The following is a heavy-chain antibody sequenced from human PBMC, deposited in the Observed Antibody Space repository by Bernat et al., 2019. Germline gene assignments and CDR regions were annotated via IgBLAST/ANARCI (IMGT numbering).Heavy chain of an antibody. CDR3: AKDGALNPTLRYFYL. D-gene: IGHD2-15*01. Sequence: QVQLVESGGGVVQPGRSLRLSCAASGFTFSSYGMHWVRQAPGKGREWVAVISYDGSNKYYADSVKGRFTISRDSSKNTLYLQMNSLRAEDTAVYYCAKDGALNPTLRYFYLWGRGTLVTVSS. CDR1: GFTFSSYG. J-gene: IGHJ2*01. CDR2: ISYDGSNK. V-gene: IGHV3-30*18.